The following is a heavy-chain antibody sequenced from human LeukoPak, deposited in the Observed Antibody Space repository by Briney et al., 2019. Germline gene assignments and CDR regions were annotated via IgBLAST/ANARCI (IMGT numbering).Heavy chain of an antibody. CDR3: ARWNSNYVIDY. CDR2: IYYSGST. J-gene: IGHJ4*02. Sequence: SETLSLTCTVSGGSINSYYWSWIRQPPGKGLEWIGYIYYSGSTNYNPSLKSRVTISVDTSKNQCYLKLISVTAADTCVYYRARWNSNYVIDYWGQGTLVTVSS. CDR1: GGSINSYY. D-gene: IGHD4-11*01. V-gene: IGHV4-59*01.